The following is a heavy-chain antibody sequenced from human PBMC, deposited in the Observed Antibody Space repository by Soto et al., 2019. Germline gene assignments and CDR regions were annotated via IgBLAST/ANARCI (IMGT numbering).Heavy chain of an antibody. CDR3: ASPRHVDSSFDY. D-gene: IGHD3-22*01. J-gene: IGHJ4*02. CDR2: IYYSGAP. CDR1: GGSISSSSYY. V-gene: IGHV4-39*01. Sequence: QLQLQESGPGLVKPSETLSLTCTVSGGSISSSSYYWGWIRQPPGKGLEWIGSIYYSGAPYYNPSLKSRVPMSVDPSKNQFSLKLSAVTAADTAVFSCASPRHVDSSFDYWGQGTLVTVSS.